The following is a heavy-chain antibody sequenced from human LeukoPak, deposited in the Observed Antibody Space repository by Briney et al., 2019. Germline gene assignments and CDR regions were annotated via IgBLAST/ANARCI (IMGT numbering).Heavy chain of an antibody. J-gene: IGHJ4*02. CDR1: GFIFSSYW. V-gene: IGHV3-74*01. Sequence: GGSLRLSCAASGFIFSSYWMHWVRQAPGKGLVWVSRINSDGSSTSYADSVKGRFTISRDNAKNTLYLQMNSLRAEDTAVYYCARELIIVGARPYDYWGQGTLVTVSS. CDR2: INSDGSST. D-gene: IGHD1-26*01. CDR3: ARELIIVGARPYDY.